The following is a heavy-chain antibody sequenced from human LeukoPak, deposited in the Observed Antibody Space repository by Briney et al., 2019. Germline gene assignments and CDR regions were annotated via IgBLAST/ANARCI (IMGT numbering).Heavy chain of an antibody. CDR1: GYTFTGYY. Sequence: ASVKVSCKASGYTFTGYYMHWVRQAPGQGLEWMGWINPNSGGTNYAQKFQGRVTMTRDTSISTAYMELSRLRSDDTAVYYCARAYCSGGSCYVTYFDYWGQGTLVTVSS. CDR3: ARAYCSGGSCYVTYFDY. J-gene: IGHJ4*02. D-gene: IGHD2-15*01. V-gene: IGHV1-2*02. CDR2: INPNSGGT.